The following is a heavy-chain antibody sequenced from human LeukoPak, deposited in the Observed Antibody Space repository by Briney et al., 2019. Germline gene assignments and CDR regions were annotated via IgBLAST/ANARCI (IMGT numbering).Heavy chain of an antibody. CDR1: GYIFTDYS. D-gene: IGHD3-16*01. J-gene: IGHJ4*02. Sequence: GASVKVSCKTSGYIFTDYSMHWVRQAPGQRLEWMGWINPDNGNTKYSQKFQGRVTITRDTSASTVYMELTSLRSEDTAMYYCARGGAFHNYDRNFFDYWGQGTLVTVSS. CDR3: ARGGAFHNYDRNFFDY. V-gene: IGHV1-3*01. CDR2: INPDNGNT.